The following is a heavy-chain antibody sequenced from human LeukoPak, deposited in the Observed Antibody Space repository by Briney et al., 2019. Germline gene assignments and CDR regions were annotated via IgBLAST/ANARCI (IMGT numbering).Heavy chain of an antibody. V-gene: IGHV3-30*04. Sequence: PGGSLRLSCAASGFTFSSYAMYWVRQAPGKGLEWVAGISYEGSNKYYADSVKGRFTISRDNSKNTLYLQMNSLRAEDTAVYYCARDGRGVQGDAFDIWGQGTMVTVSS. J-gene: IGHJ3*02. CDR2: ISYEGSNK. CDR3: ARDGRGVQGDAFDI. CDR1: GFTFSSYA. D-gene: IGHD3-10*01.